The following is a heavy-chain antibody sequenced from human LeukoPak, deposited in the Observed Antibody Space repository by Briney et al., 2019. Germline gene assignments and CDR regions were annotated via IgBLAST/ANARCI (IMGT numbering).Heavy chain of an antibody. CDR3: ARDPEVGVVVISYGFDY. CDR1: GGSISSYY. V-gene: IGHV4-59*01. CDR2: IYYSGST. Sequence: PSETLSLTCTVSGGSISSYYWSWIRQPPGKGLEWIGYIYYSGSTNYNPSLKSRVTISVDTSKNQFSLKLSSVTAADTAVYYCARDPEVGVVVISYGFDYWGQGTLVTVSS. D-gene: IGHD3-22*01. J-gene: IGHJ4*02.